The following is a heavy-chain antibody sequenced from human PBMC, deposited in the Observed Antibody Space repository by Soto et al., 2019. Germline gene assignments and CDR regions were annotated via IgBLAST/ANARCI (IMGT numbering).Heavy chain of an antibody. CDR1: GFTFSSYA. CDR3: ATGYGPEPFYYGMDV. D-gene: IGHD4-17*01. J-gene: IGHJ6*02. CDR2: ISYDGSNK. Sequence: LRLSCAASGFTFSSYAMHWVRQAPGKGLEWVAVISYDGSNKYYADSVKGRFTISRDNSKNTLYLQMNSLRAEDTAVYYCATGYGPEPFYYGMDVWGQGTTVTVSS. V-gene: IGHV3-30-3*01.